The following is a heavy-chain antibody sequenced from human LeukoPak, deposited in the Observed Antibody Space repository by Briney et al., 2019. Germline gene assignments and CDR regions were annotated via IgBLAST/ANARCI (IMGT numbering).Heavy chain of an antibody. CDR3: ARGSTMVRGVIITTPHFDY. Sequence: SQTLSLTCAVSGGSISSGGYSWSWIRQPPGKGLEWIGYIYHSGSTYYNPSLKSRVTISVDRSKNQFSLKLSSVTAADTAAYYCARGSTMVRGVIITTPHFDYWGQGTLVTVSS. CDR1: GGSISSGGYS. V-gene: IGHV4-30-2*01. J-gene: IGHJ4*02. D-gene: IGHD3-10*01. CDR2: IYHSGST.